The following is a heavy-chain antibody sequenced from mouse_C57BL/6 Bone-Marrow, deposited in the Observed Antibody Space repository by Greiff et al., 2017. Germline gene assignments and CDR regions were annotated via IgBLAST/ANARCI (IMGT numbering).Heavy chain of an antibody. V-gene: IGHV1-19*01. Sequence: LVKPGASVKMSCKASGYTFTDYYMNWVKQSHGKSLEWIGVINPYNGGTSYNQKFKGKATLTVDKSSSTAYMELNSLTSEDSAVYYGANPFYGNYWYFDVWGTGTTVTVSS. J-gene: IGHJ1*03. D-gene: IGHD2-1*01. CDR2: INPYNGGT. CDR1: GYTFTDYY. CDR3: ANPFYGNYWYFDV.